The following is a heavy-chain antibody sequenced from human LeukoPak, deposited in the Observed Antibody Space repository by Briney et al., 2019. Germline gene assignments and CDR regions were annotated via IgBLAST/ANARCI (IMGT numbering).Heavy chain of an antibody. CDR1: GGSISSYY. Sequence: ASETLSLTCTVSGGSISSYYWSWIRQPPGKGLEWIGYIYYSGSTNYNPSLKSRVTISVDTSKNQFSLKQSSVTAADTAVYYCARAMGYSYGPSTSFDYWGQGTLVTVSS. J-gene: IGHJ4*02. V-gene: IGHV4-59*01. CDR2: IYYSGST. D-gene: IGHD5-18*01. CDR3: ARAMGYSYGPSTSFDY.